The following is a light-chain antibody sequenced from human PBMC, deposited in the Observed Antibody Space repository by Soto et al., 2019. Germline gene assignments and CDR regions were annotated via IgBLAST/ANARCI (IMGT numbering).Light chain of an antibody. CDR1: QAINSW. CDR2: ATS. J-gene: IGKJ5*01. V-gene: IGKV1D-12*01. CDR3: QQGKTFPIT. Sequence: DIQMTQSPSAVYASVGDRVTLSCRASQAINSWLAWYQQRPGKAPELLIYATSSLRSGVPSRFSGSGSGTDFTLTISNLQAEDFATCYCQQGKTFPITFGQGTRLETK.